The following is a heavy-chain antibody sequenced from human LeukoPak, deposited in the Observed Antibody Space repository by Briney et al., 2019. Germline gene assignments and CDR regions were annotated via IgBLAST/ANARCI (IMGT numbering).Heavy chain of an antibody. V-gene: IGHV3-21*01. CDR1: GFTFSSYS. D-gene: IGHD3-10*01. J-gene: IGHJ4*02. Sequence: GGSLRLSCAASGFTFSSYSMNWVRQAPGKGLEWVSSISSSSSYIYYADSVKGRFTISRDNAKNSLYLQMNSLRAEDTAVYYCARVYSITMGRGRSPFDYWGQGTLVTVSS. CDR2: ISSSSSYI. CDR3: ARVYSITMGRGRSPFDY.